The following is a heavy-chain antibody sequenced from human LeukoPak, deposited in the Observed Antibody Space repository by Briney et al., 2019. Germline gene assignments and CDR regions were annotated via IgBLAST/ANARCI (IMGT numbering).Heavy chain of an antibody. CDR1: GFTFDDYT. CDR3: ARGSDYSNGNIYEDDFEY. V-gene: IGHV3-7*01. D-gene: IGHD2-8*01. CDR2: INQDGRVK. Sequence: GGSLRLSCAASGFTFDDYTMHWVRQAPGKGLEWVAQINQDGRVKHYVDSVKGRFTISRDNAKNLVSLQMSSLRAKDTAVYYCARGSDYSNGNIYEDDFEYWGQGTLVTVSS. J-gene: IGHJ4*02.